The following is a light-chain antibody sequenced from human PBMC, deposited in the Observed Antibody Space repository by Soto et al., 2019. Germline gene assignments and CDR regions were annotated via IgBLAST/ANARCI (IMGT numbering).Light chain of an antibody. Sequence: EIVLTQSPDILSLSPGERATLSCRASQSVSSNYLVWFQQKPGQAPRLVIYDASTRATGIPDRFSGSGSGTDFTLTISGLEPEDFAVYYCYQFGKAPLTSGGGTKVEIK. CDR3: YQFGKAPLT. CDR1: QSVSSNY. CDR2: DAS. J-gene: IGKJ4*01. V-gene: IGKV3-20*01.